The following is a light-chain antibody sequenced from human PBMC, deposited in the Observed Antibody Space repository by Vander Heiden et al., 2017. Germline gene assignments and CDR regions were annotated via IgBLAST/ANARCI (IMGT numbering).Light chain of an antibody. CDR3: QQYDNWPPIT. J-gene: IGKJ5*01. CDR1: QSVNRN. CDR2: GAS. Sequence: VLTQSPVTLSVSTGERATISCRASQSVNRNLAWYQQKPGQAPRLLIYGASTRATGVPARFSGSGSGTEFRLTISSLQSEDFAVYYCQQYDNWPPITFGQGTRLEIK. V-gene: IGKV3-15*01.